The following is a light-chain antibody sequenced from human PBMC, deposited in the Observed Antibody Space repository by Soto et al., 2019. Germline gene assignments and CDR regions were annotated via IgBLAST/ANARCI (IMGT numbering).Light chain of an antibody. CDR3: SSYAGNNIFV. CDR1: SSDVGTYYL. CDR2: EGT. V-gene: IGLV2-23*01. Sequence: QSVLTQPASVSGSTGQSITISCTRTSSDVGTYYLVSSYQQHPGKLPKVLIYEGTKRPSGVSDRFSGSKSGNTASLTISSLQAEDEANYYCSSYAGNNIFVFGTGTKV. J-gene: IGLJ1*01.